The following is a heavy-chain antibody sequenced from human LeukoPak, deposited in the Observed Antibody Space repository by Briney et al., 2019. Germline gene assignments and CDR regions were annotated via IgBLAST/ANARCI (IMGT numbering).Heavy chain of an antibody. V-gene: IGHV3-11*04. D-gene: IGHD6-19*01. CDR2: ISSSGSTI. CDR1: GFTFSDYY. CDR3: ARDYSSGWYFNQYYYYYMDV. Sequence: GGSLRLSCAASGFTFSDYYMSWIRQAPGKGLEWVSYISSSGSTIYYADSVKGRFTISRDNAKNSLYLQMNSLRAEDTAVYYCARDYSSGWYFNQYYYYYMDVWGKGTTVTVSS. J-gene: IGHJ6*03.